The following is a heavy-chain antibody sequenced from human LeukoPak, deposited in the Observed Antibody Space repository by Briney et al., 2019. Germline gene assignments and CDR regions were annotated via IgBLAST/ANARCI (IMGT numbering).Heavy chain of an antibody. D-gene: IGHD4-17*01. CDR3: ARGPTTVTSPHFDY. Sequence: GGSLRLSCAASGFTFSDYYMSWIRQAPGKGLEWFSYVSTSGTTIYYADSVKGRFTISRDNAKNSLYLKMNSPRAEDTAVYYCARGPTTVTSPHFDYWGQGTLVTVSS. CDR2: VSTSGTTI. J-gene: IGHJ4*02. V-gene: IGHV3-11*01. CDR1: GFTFSDYY.